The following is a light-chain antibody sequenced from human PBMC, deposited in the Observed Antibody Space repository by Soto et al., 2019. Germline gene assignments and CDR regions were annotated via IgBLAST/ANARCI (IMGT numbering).Light chain of an antibody. CDR1: QSVSSSY. CDR2: GAS. J-gene: IGKJ1*01. Sequence: EIVLTQSPATLPLSPGERATFSCRASQSVSSSYIAWYQQKRGQAPRRLIYGASIRATGIPDRFSGSGSGTDFTLTISRLEPEDFALYYCQQYHTSPLTFGQGTKVDIK. CDR3: QQYHTSPLT. V-gene: IGKV3-20*01.